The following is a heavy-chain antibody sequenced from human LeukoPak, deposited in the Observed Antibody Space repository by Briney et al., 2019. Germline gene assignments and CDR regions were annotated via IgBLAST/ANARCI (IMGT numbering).Heavy chain of an antibody. D-gene: IGHD3-10*01. V-gene: IGHV4-59*12. Sequence: PSETLSLTCTVSGGSISSYYWSWIRQPPGKGLEWIGYIYYSGSTNYNPSLKSRVTISVDTSKNQFSLKLSSVTAADTAVYYCARAPLYYYGSGSYYAFDIWGQGTMVTVSS. J-gene: IGHJ3*02. CDR3: ARAPLYYYGSGSYYAFDI. CDR2: IYYSGST. CDR1: GGSISSYY.